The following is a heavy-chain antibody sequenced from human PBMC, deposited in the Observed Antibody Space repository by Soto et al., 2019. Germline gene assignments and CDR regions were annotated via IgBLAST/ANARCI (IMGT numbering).Heavy chain of an antibody. Sequence: QVQLVESGGGVILPGGSLRLSCAASGFTFSSYAMHWVRQAPGTGPEWVAATSSDGTDNVYADSVSGRFTISRDNSKNTLYLQMTSLRAEDTAVYYCGKGNSKWGTGDAFDIWGQGTMVTVSS. J-gene: IGHJ3*02. CDR2: TSSDGTDN. V-gene: IGHV3-30*04. CDR1: GFTFSSYA. D-gene: IGHD7-27*01. CDR3: GKGNSKWGTGDAFDI.